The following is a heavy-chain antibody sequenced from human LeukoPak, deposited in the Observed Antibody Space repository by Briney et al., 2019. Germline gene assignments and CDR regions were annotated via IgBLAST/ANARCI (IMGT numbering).Heavy chain of an antibody. CDR1: GASISSHY. V-gene: IGHV4-59*11. D-gene: IGHD2-15*01. Sequence: PSETLSLTCTVSGASISSHYWSWIRQSPGKGLEWIGYISYSRITNYNPSLKSRVTMSVDTSRNHFSLRLSSVTAADTAVYYCASRAHCSGGSCYGNWFDPWGQGTLVTVSS. CDR2: ISYSRIT. J-gene: IGHJ5*02. CDR3: ASRAHCSGGSCYGNWFDP.